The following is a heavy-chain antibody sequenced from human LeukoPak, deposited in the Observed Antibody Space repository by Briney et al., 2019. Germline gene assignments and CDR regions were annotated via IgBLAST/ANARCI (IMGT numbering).Heavy chain of an antibody. CDR1: GFTFSSYA. D-gene: IGHD3-9*01. CDR3: AKDPVLRYFDWQHIGLGLDY. J-gene: IGHJ4*02. Sequence: GGSLRLSCAASGFTFSSYAMSWVRQAPGKGLEWVSAISGSGGSTYYADSVKGRFTISRDNSKNTLYLQMNSLRAEDTAVYYCAKDPVLRYFDWQHIGLGLDYWGQGTLVTVSS. V-gene: IGHV3-23*01. CDR2: ISGSGGST.